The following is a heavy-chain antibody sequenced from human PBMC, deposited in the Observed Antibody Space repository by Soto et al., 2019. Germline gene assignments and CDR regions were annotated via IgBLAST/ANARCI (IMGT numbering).Heavy chain of an antibody. Sequence: ASVKVSCKASGYTFTGYYMHWVRQAPGQGLEWMGWINPNSGGTNYAQKFQGRVTMTRDTSISTAYMELSRLRSDDTAVYYCARDHISGENAFDIWGQGTTVTVSS. CDR2: INPNSGGT. V-gene: IGHV1-2*02. CDR1: GYTFTGYY. J-gene: IGHJ3*02. D-gene: IGHD3-3*02. CDR3: ARDHISGENAFDI.